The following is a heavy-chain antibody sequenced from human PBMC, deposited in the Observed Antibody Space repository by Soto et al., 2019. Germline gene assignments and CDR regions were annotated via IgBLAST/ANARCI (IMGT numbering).Heavy chain of an antibody. CDR3: ARSLGYGDYVSPYYFDY. CDR2: INAGNGNT. Sequence: ASVKVSCKASGYTFTSYAMHWVRQAPGQRLEWMGWINAGNGNTKYSQKFQGRVTITRDTSASTAYMELSSLRSEDTAVYYCARSLGYGDYVSPYYFDYWGQGTLVTV. V-gene: IGHV1-3*01. D-gene: IGHD4-17*01. J-gene: IGHJ4*02. CDR1: GYTFTSYA.